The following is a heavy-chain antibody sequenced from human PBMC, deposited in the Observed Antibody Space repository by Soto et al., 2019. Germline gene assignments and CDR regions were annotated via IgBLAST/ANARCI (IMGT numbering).Heavy chain of an antibody. Sequence: QVQLQESGPGLVKPSGTLSLTCTVSGGSISSDYWNWIRQPPGKGLEWIGYIHSGSTTYSASLRSRVTISVDTSKNQFSLQLSSVTAADTAVYFWARHDGSRSTDYWGQGTLVTVSS. D-gene: IGHD3-10*01. CDR3: ARHDGSRSTDY. V-gene: IGHV4-59*08. CDR2: IHSGST. J-gene: IGHJ4*02. CDR1: GGSISSDY.